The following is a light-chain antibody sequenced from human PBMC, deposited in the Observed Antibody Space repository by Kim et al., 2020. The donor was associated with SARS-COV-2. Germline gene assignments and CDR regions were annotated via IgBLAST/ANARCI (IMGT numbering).Light chain of an antibody. CDR2: AAS. J-gene: IGKJ1*01. CDR1: QRISSS. V-gene: IGKV1-39*01. Sequence: ASVGDRVTITCRTSQRISSSLNWYQQKPGTAPQLLICAASGLQSGVPSRFSRSRSGTDFTLTINGLQPEDFATYFCQQSYTFPRAFGQGTKVDIK. CDR3: QQSYTFPRA.